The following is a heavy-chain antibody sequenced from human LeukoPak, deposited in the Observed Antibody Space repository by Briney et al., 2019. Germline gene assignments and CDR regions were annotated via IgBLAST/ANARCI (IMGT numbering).Heavy chain of an antibody. V-gene: IGHV4-39*07. CDR1: GGSISSSSYY. CDR3: ARYGLLGLSEINAFDI. CDR2: IYYSGST. Sequence: SETLSLTCTVSGGSISSSSYYWGWIRQPPGKGLEWIGSIYYSGSTYYNPSLKSRVTISVDTSKNQFSLKLNSVTAADTAVYYCARYGLLGLSEINAFDIWGQGTRVTVSS. J-gene: IGHJ3*02. D-gene: IGHD2-2*01.